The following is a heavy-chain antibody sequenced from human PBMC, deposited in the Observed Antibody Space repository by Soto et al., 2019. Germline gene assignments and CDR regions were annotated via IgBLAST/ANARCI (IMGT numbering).Heavy chain of an antibody. CDR2: IAADGLAQ. CDR3: AKEFFSPQAYWFFDL. CDR1: GFTYSTFG. J-gene: IGHJ2*01. D-gene: IGHD3-3*01. V-gene: IGHV3-30*18. Sequence: QVQLVESGGSVVQPGRSLRLSCAASGFTYSTFGMHWVRQAPGKGLEWVAVIAADGLAQYYADSVKGRFTISRDNSENTLFLQMNNLGAEDTAVYYCAKEFFSPQAYWFFDLWGRGTLVTVSS.